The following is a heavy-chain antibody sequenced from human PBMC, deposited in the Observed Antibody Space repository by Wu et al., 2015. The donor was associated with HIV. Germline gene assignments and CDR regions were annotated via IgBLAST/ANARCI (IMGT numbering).Heavy chain of an antibody. CDR3: ARDLFSAQIGTDYYYYYYMDV. CDR2: IIPSVGTP. V-gene: IGHV1-69*05. Sequence: QVQLVQSGAEVKKPGSSVKVSCKPSGGTFSSYGFAWVRQAPGQGLEWMGGIIPSVGTPNYAQKFQGRVTITTDESTGTAYMELRSLRSEDTAVYYCARDLFSAQIGTDYYYYYYMDVWGKGTTVTVSS. J-gene: IGHJ6*03. CDR1: GGTFSSYG. D-gene: IGHD1-1*01.